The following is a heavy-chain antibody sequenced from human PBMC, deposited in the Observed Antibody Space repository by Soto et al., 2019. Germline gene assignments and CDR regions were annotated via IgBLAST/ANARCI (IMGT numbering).Heavy chain of an antibody. D-gene: IGHD6-13*01. J-gene: IGHJ3*02. CDR3: AREDAANGGGFDM. CDR2: INPGGGGT. V-gene: IGHV1-46*01. Sequence: QVPVVQSGAEVKKPGASVKVSCKASAYTFTHFSMHWVRQAPGHGPEWMGMINPGGGGTRYAQKCQGRVTVTRDTSTTTVYMELSSLIYEDTAVYYCAREDAANGGGFDMWGQGTMVTVSS. CDR1: AYTFTHFS.